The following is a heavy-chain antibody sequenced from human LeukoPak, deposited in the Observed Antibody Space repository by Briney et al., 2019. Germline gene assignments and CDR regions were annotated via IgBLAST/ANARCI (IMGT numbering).Heavy chain of an antibody. D-gene: IGHD3-9*01. Sequence: ASVKVSCKASGYTFTNYYMHWVRQAPGQGLEWMGWINPNSGGTNYAQKFQGRVTMTRDTSISTAYMELSRLRSDDTAVYYCATSYTSVDILTGYYLDYWGQGTLVTVSS. J-gene: IGHJ4*02. CDR2: INPNSGGT. CDR1: GYTFTNYY. V-gene: IGHV1-2*02. CDR3: ATSYTSVDILTGYYLDY.